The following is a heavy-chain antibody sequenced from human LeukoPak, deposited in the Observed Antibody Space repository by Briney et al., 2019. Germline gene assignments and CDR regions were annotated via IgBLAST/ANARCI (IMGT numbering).Heavy chain of an antibody. J-gene: IGHJ3*01. V-gene: IGHV3-33*01. D-gene: IGHD4-17*01. CDR1: GFSFSSHA. Sequence: PGRSLRLSCEASGFSFSSHAMQWVRQAPGKGLEWVALIWYDGSNKYYADSVKGRFTISRDNSKNTLYLQMNSLRAEDTALYFCARDPNGDYIGAFDFLGQGTVVTVSS. CDR2: IWYDGSNK. CDR3: ARDPNGDYIGAFDF.